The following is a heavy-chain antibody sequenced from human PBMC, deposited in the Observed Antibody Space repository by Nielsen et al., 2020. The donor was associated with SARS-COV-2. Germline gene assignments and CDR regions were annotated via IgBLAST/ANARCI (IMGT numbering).Heavy chain of an antibody. CDR2: ISSSSSYI. CDR1: GFTFSRYS. CDR3: ARVTREWLRFNYYYYGMDV. V-gene: IGHV3-21*01. D-gene: IGHD5-12*01. J-gene: IGHJ6*02. Sequence: GGSLRLSCAASGFTFSRYSMNWVRQAPGTGLEWVSSISSSSSYIYYADPVKGRFTISRANAKNSLYLQMNSLRAEDTAVYYCARVTREWLRFNYYYYGMDVWGQGTTVTVSS.